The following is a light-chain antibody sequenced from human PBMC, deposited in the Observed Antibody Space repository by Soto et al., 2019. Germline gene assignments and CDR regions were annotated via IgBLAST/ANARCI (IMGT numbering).Light chain of an antibody. CDR3: QRYNNWPLT. V-gene: IGKV3-15*01. J-gene: IGKJ4*01. CDR1: QGIGST. Sequence: EMVLTQSPATVSVSPLEVASVAVMASQGIGSTLAWYQHKPGQTPRLLIYDASTRATGVPARFSGSGSGTEFTLTINSLQSQDFAVYYCQRYNNWPLTFGGGTKVDIK. CDR2: DAS.